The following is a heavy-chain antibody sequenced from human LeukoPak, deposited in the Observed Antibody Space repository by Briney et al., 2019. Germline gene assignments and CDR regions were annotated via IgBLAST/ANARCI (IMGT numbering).Heavy chain of an antibody. D-gene: IGHD2-8*01. Sequence: SSDTLSLTCTVSGLSISNYYWSWIRQPPGKGLEWIGYIYYSGSTNYNPSLKSRVTISVDTSKNQFSLKLSSVTAADTAVYYCARVLMVYATIQLYYYYYGMDVWGQGTTVTVS. CDR1: GLSISNYY. CDR2: IYYSGST. J-gene: IGHJ6*02. CDR3: ARVLMVYATIQLYYYYYGMDV. V-gene: IGHV4-59*12.